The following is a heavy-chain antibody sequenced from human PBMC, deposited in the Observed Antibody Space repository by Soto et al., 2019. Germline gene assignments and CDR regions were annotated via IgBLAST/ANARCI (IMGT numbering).Heavy chain of an antibody. CDR3: ARDHDYGDYFDY. Sequence: GGSLRLSCAASGFTYSSYGLHWVRQAPGKGLEWVAVIWYDGSNKYYADSVKGRFTISRDNSKNTLYLQMNSLRAEDTAVYYCARDHDYGDYFDYWGQGTLVTVSS. D-gene: IGHD4-17*01. J-gene: IGHJ4*02. CDR1: GFTYSSYG. V-gene: IGHV3-33*01. CDR2: IWYDGSNK.